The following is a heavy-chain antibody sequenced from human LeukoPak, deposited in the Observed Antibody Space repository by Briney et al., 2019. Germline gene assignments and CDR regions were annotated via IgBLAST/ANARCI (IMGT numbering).Heavy chain of an antibody. V-gene: IGHV4-59*01. J-gene: IGHJ6*02. Sequence: PSETLSLTCTVSGGSISSYYWSWIRQPPGKGLEWIGYIYYSGSTNYNPSLKSRVTISVDTSKNQFSLKLSSVTAADTAVYYCARVTMVENGMDVWGQGTTVTVSS. CDR3: ARVTMVENGMDV. CDR2: IYYSGST. D-gene: IGHD3-10*01. CDR1: GGSISSYY.